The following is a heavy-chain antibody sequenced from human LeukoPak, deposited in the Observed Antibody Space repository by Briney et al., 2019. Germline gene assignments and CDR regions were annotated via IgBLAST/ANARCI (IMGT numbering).Heavy chain of an antibody. CDR2: IYYSGST. V-gene: IGHV4-34*01. J-gene: IGHJ5*02. Sequence: SETLSLTCAVYGGSFSGYYWGWIRQPPGKGLEWIGSIYYSGSTYYNPSLKSRVTISVDTSKNQFSLKLSSVTAADTAVYYCARDITSHNWFDPWGQGTLVTVSS. D-gene: IGHD1-14*01. CDR3: ARDITSHNWFDP. CDR1: GGSFSGYY.